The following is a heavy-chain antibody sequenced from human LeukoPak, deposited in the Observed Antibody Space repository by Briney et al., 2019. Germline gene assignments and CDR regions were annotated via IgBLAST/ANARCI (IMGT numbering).Heavy chain of an antibody. V-gene: IGHV5-51*01. Sequence: GESLKISCEGSGYSFSNYWIGWVRQMPGKGLEWMGSIYPGDSDIRYSPSFQGQVTISADKSISTAHLQWSGLKASDTAMYYCATSRITGTTSAFDIWGQGTMVTVSS. D-gene: IGHD1-20*01. CDR1: GYSFSNYW. CDR2: IYPGDSDI. J-gene: IGHJ3*02. CDR3: ATSRITGTTSAFDI.